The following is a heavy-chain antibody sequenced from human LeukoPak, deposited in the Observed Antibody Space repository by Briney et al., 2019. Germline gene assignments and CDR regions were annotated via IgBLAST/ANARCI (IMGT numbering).Heavy chain of an antibody. V-gene: IGHV3-33*01. Sequence: QPGGSLRLSCAASGFTFSSYGMHWVRQTPGKGLEWVTIIWSDGTNKYYADSVNGRFTISRDNSKNTLYLQMNSLRAEDTAVYYCARGSGSFSGGFDYWGQGTLVTVSS. D-gene: IGHD1-26*01. CDR2: IWSDGTNK. CDR1: GFTFSSYG. J-gene: IGHJ4*02. CDR3: ARGSGSFSGGFDY.